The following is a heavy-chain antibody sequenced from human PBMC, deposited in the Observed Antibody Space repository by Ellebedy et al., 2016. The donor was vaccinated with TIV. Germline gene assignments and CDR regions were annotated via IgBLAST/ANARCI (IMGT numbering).Heavy chain of an antibody. Sequence: GESLKISCAAPGFTFSSYSMNWVRQAPGKGLEWVSYISSSSSYIYYADSVKGRFTISREHAKNSLYLQMKSLRAEDTALYYCAKDLGYCSSTSCYNERFYYGMDVWGQGTTVTVSS. D-gene: IGHD2-2*01. CDR1: GFTFSSYS. J-gene: IGHJ6*02. V-gene: IGHV3-21*04. CDR2: ISSSSSYI. CDR3: AKDLGYCSSTSCYNERFYYGMDV.